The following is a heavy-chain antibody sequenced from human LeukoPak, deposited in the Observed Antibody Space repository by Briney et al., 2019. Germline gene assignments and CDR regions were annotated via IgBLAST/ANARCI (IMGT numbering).Heavy chain of an antibody. CDR1: GYTLTELS. Sequence: ASVKVSCKVSGYTLTELSMHWVRQAPGKGLEWMGGFDPEDGETIYAQKFQGRVTMTEDTSTNTAYMELSSLRSEDTAVYYCATVYGSGSYRIDYWGQGTLVTVSS. J-gene: IGHJ4*02. D-gene: IGHD3-10*01. V-gene: IGHV1-24*01. CDR2: FDPEDGET. CDR3: ATVYGSGSYRIDY.